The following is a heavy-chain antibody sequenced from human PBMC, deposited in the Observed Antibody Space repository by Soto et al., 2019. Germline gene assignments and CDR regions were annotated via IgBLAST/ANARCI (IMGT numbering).Heavy chain of an antibody. J-gene: IGHJ6*03. CDR1: GGPINSGGYY. CDR2: IHYSGRT. Sequence: QVPLQESGPGLVKPSQTLSLTCTVSGGPINSGGYYWTWIRQPPGKGLEWIGYIHYSGRTFYNPSLESRVIISVDTSKNQFSLNLRSVTAADTAVYYCARFSPPGYYYMDVWGKGTSVTVAS. V-gene: IGHV4-31*03. CDR3: ARFSPPGYYYMDV.